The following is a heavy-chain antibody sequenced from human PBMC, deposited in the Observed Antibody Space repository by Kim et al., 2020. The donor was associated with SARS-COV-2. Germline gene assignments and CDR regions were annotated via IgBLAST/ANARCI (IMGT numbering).Heavy chain of an antibody. D-gene: IGHD3-10*01. CDR3: AREGYYGSGSYYGMDV. J-gene: IGHJ6*02. V-gene: IGHV4-31*02. Sequence: PSLKGGVTISVDTSKNQFSLKLSSVTAADTAVYYCAREGYYGSGSYYGMDVWGQGTTVTVSS.